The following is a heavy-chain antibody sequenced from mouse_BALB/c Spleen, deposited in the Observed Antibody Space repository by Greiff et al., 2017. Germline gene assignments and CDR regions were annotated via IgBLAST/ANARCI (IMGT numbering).Heavy chain of an antibody. V-gene: IGHV5-6*02. D-gene: IGHD2-1*01. J-gene: IGHJ3*01. CDR2: ISSGGSYT. CDR3: ARRDGNYPWFAY. CDR1: GFTFSSYG. Sequence: EVMLVESGGDLVKPGGSLKLSCAASGFTFSSYGMSWVRQTPDKRLEWVATISSGGSYTYYPDSVKGRFTISRDNAKNTLYLQMSSLKSEDTAMYYCARRDGNYPWFAYWGQGTLVTVSA.